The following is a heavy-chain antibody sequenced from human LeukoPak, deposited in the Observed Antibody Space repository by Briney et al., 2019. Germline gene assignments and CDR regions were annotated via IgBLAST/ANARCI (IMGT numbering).Heavy chain of an antibody. Sequence: PGGSLRLSCAASGFTLDDCAMLWVGQPPGKGLEGVSLITYDGGSTLYADSVKGRFTISRDNSKNTLYLQMNSLRAEDTAVYYCARDWRGAFDIWGQGTMVTVSS. CDR1: GFTLDDCA. D-gene: IGHD3-10*01. J-gene: IGHJ3*02. CDR2: ITYDGGST. V-gene: IGHV3-43D*03. CDR3: ARDWRGAFDI.